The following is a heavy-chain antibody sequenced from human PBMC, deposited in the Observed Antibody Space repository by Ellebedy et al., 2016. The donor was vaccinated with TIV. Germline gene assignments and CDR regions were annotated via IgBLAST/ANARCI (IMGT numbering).Heavy chain of an antibody. V-gene: IGHV3-74*01. Sequence: PGGSLRLSCAASGFTFSRHWMHWIRQAPGKGLVWLSRINGDGGFTSHADFVKGRFTISGDNAKNTLYLQMNSLKAEDTAMYYCSTLSDTGYWGHGTLVTVSS. CDR3: STLSDTGY. D-gene: IGHD2-21*02. J-gene: IGHJ4*01. CDR1: GFTFSRHW. CDR2: INGDGGFT.